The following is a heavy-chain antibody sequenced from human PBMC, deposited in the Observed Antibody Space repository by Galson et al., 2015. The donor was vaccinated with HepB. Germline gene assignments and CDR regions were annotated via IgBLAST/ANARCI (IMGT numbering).Heavy chain of an antibody. J-gene: IGHJ4*02. CDR2: INSDGSST. CDR3: ARLIWFGDLPD. Sequence: CAASGFTFSRHAMNWVRQAPGKGLVWVSRINSDGSSTSYADFVKGRFTISRDNAKNTVYLQMNSLRADDTAVYYCARLIWFGDLPDWGQGTLVTVSS. CDR1: GFTFSRHA. V-gene: IGHV3-74*01. D-gene: IGHD3-10*01.